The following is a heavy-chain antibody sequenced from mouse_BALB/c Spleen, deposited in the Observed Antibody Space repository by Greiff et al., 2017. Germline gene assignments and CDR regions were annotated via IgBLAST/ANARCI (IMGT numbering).Heavy chain of an antibody. J-gene: IGHJ2*01. CDR1: GFAFSSYD. CDR3: ARHGRSHYFDY. V-gene: IGHV5-12-1*01. CDR2: ISSGGGST. Sequence: EVQRVESGGGLVKPGGSLKLSCAASGFAFSSYDMSWVRQTPEKRLEWVAYISSGGGSTYYPDTVKGRFTISRDNAKNTLYLQMSSLKSEDTAMYYCARHGRSHYFDYWGQGTTLTVSS.